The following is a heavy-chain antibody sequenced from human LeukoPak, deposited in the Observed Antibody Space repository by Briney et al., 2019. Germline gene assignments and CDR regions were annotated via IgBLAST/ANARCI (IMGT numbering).Heavy chain of an antibody. J-gene: IGHJ4*02. D-gene: IGHD2-15*01. CDR1: GASITNYY. Sequence: SETLSLTCTVSGASITNYYWNWIRQPPGKGLEWIGYFYYSGSDNYNPSLKSRITISVDTSKKQFSLKLSSVTAADTAVYYCVRGYCSGATCYHFDYWGQGTLVTVSS. CDR2: FYYSGSD. V-gene: IGHV4-59*01. CDR3: VRGYCSGATCYHFDY.